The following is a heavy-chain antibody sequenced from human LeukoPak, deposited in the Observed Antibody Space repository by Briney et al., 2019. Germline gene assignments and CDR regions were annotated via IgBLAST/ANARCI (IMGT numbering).Heavy chain of an antibody. CDR2: IYDSGNT. V-gene: IGHV4-38-2*01. CDR1: GFSISSNYY. J-gene: IGHJ4*02. CDR3: ARSPDSPDYFDSSGYDY. D-gene: IGHD3-22*01. Sequence: SETLSLTCAVSGFSISSNYYWGWIRQPPGKGLDWIGTIYDSGNTYYNPSLKSRVTISVDTSKNQFSLKLSSVTAADTAVDYCARSPDSPDYFDSSGYDYWGQGTLVTVSS.